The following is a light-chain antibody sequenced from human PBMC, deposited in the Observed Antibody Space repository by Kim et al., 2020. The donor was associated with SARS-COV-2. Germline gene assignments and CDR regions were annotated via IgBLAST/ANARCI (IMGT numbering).Light chain of an antibody. V-gene: IGKV3-11*01. CDR3: QHRASWPLT. J-gene: IGKJ4*01. Sequence: SLSPGEGPTLSCRASQSIGNYLAWYQQKPGQAPTLLIYDVSNRATGIPARFSGSGSGTDFTLSISALEPEDFAVYYCQHRASWPLTFGGGTELEI. CDR1: QSIGNY. CDR2: DVS.